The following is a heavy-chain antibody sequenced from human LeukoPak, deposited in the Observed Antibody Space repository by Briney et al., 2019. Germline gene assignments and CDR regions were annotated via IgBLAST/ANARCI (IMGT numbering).Heavy chain of an antibody. CDR3: VGGSGY. D-gene: IGHD5-12*01. Sequence: GGSLRLSCVASGFTFSSYWMNWVRQAPGKGLEWVADIKQDGSEKYYVDSVKGPFTISRDNAKNSLYLQMNSLRAEDTAIYYCVGGSGYWGQGTLVTVSS. V-gene: IGHV3-7*01. J-gene: IGHJ4*02. CDR1: GFTFSSYW. CDR2: IKQDGSEK.